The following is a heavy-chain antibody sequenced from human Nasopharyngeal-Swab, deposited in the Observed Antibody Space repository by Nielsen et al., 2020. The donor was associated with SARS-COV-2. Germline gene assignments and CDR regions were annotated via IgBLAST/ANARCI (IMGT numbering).Heavy chain of an antibody. CDR3: AREGSFVAPDTFDR. J-gene: IGHJ4*02. CDR2: ISKSSSTV. CDR1: GFTFSNYN. D-gene: IGHD5-12*01. V-gene: IGHV3-48*02. Sequence: GESLKISCAASGFTFSNYNMHWVRQAPGKGLEWISYISKSSSTVYYADSVKGRITISRDNAKSSLYLQMNRLPNEDTAVYYCAREGSFVAPDTFDRWGQGTLVTVSS.